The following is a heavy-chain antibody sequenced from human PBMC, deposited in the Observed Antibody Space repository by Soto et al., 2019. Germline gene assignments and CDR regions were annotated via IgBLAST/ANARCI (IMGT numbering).Heavy chain of an antibody. CDR3: ARWGPGAGVGPAASAFDY. J-gene: IGHJ4*02. D-gene: IGHD2-2*01. CDR2: ISAYNGNT. Sequence: ASVKVSCKASGYTFTSYGISWGRQAPGQGLEWMGWISAYNGNTNYAQKLQGRVTMTTDTSTSTAYMELRSLRSDDTAVYYCARWGPGAGVGPAASAFDYWGQGTLVTVSS. CDR1: GYTFTSYG. V-gene: IGHV1-18*01.